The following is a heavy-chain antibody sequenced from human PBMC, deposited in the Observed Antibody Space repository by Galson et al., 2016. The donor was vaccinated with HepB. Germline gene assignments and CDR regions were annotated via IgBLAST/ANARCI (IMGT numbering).Heavy chain of an antibody. CDR2: IDHSGST. CDR3: SRSITGTRHSPDKYYFDF. Sequence: ETLSLTCAVYGGSFSGYYWSWIRQPPGKGLEWIGEIDHSGSTNYNPSLKSRVTISVDTSKNQFSLKLSSVTAADTAVYYCSRSITGTRHSPDKYYFDFWGQGTLVTASS. CDR1: GGSFSGYY. J-gene: IGHJ4*02. V-gene: IGHV4-34*03. D-gene: IGHD1-7*01.